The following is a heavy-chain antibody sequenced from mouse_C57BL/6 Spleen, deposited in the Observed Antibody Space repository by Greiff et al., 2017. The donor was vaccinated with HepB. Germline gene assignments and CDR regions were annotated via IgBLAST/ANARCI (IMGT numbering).Heavy chain of an antibody. CDR3: ARENSGYAMDY. Sequence: EVKLMESGPGLVKPSQSLSLTCSVTGYSITSGYYWNWIRQFPGNKLEWMGYISYDGSNNYNPSLKNRISITRDTSKNQFFLKLNSVTTEDTATYYCARENSGYAMDYWGQGTSVTVSS. V-gene: IGHV3-6*01. CDR1: GYSITSGYY. CDR2: ISYDGSN. J-gene: IGHJ4*01. D-gene: IGHD3-2*02.